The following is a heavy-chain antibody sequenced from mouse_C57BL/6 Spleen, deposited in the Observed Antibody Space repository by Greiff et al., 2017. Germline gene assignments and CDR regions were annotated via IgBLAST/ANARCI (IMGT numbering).Heavy chain of an antibody. Sequence: EVKLMESGPELVKPGASVKISCKASGYSFTGYYMNWVKQSPEKSLEWIGEINPSTGGTTYNQKFKAKATLTVDKSSSTAYMQLKSLTSEDSAVYYCARVDYDYPFAYWGQGTLVTVSA. CDR3: ARVDYDYPFAY. CDR2: INPSTGGT. D-gene: IGHD2-4*01. V-gene: IGHV1-42*01. CDR1: GYSFTGYY. J-gene: IGHJ3*01.